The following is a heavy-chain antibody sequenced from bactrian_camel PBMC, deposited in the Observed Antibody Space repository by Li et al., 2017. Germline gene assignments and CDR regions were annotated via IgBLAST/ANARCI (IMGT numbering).Heavy chain of an antibody. CDR3: ASRRNSYCSIDNLRPTAFVY. J-gene: IGHJ6*01. D-gene: IGHD3*01. CDR1: GHLYSTFC. CDR2: INSGGGI. Sequence: VQLVESGGGSVQAGGSLRLTCTASGHLYSTFCMAWFRQAPGKEREVVATINSGGGIVYSNSVKGRFTISGDYDKNVLTTLYLQMNGLKPEDTGMYYCASRRNSYCSIDNLRPTAFVYWGQGTQVTVS. V-gene: IGHV3S53*01.